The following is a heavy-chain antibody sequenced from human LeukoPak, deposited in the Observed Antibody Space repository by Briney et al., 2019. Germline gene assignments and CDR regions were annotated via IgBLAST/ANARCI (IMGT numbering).Heavy chain of an antibody. V-gene: IGHV4-59*01. D-gene: IGHD6-6*01. CDR2: IYHSGST. J-gene: IGHJ1*01. Sequence: SQTLSLTCAVSGGSISTYYWNWIRQPPGKGLEWIGYIYHSGSTNYNPSLQSRVTISVDTSKNQFSLNLNSVTAADTAVYYCARGGAARLHFQNWGQGTLVTVSS. CDR1: GGSISTYY. CDR3: ARGGAARLHFQN.